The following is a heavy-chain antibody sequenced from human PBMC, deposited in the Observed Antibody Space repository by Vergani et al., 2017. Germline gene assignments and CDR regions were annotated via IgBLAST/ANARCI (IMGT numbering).Heavy chain of an antibody. CDR1: GFTFSSYA. Sequence: QVQLVESGGGVVQPGRSLRLSCAASGFTFSSYAMHWVRQAPGKGLEWVAVISYDGSNKYYADSVKGRFTISRDNSKNTLYLQMNSLRAEDTAVYYCARAFSFFGYGYWGQGTLVTVSS. CDR3: ARAFSFFGYGY. D-gene: IGHD3-3*01. V-gene: IGHV3-30-3*01. J-gene: IGHJ4*02. CDR2: ISYDGSNK.